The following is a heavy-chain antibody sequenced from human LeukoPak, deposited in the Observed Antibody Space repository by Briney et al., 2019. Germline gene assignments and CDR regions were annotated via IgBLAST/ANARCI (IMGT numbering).Heavy chain of an antibody. J-gene: IGHJ4*02. Sequence: PSETLSLTCTVSSGSISGYYWSWIWQPQGKGLEWIGYIYYSGNTNYNPSLKSRVTISVDTSNNQFSLKLSSVTAADTAVYYCARNFGSSWYYFDYWGQGTQVTVSS. CDR1: SGSISGYY. D-gene: IGHD6-13*01. CDR3: ARNFGSSWYYFDY. V-gene: IGHV4-59*01. CDR2: IYYSGNT.